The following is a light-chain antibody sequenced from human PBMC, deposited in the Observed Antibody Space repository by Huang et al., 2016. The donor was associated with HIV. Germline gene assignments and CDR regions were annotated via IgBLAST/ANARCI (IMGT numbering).Light chain of an antibody. J-gene: IGKJ1*01. V-gene: IGKV3-11*01. CDR1: QSVGSY. CDR2: DAA. Sequence: EIILTQSPATLSLSPGERATLSCRASQSVGSYLAWYQQKPGQAPRLLIYDAADSATGIPARLSGGGSGTDFTLTIRGLEPDDFAVYFCQRRSNRTPTTFGRGTKVE. CDR3: QRRSNRTPTT.